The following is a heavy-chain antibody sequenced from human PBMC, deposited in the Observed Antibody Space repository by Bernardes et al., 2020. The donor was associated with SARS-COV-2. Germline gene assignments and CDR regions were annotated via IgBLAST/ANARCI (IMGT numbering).Heavy chain of an antibody. CDR2: ISYDGSNK. Sequence: GGSLRLSCAASGFTFSSYGMHWVRQAPGKGLEWVAVISYDGSNKYYADSVKGRFTISRDNSKNTLYLQMNSLRAEDTAVYYCAKDMDWYSSYYVTAFDYWGQGTLVTVSS. D-gene: IGHD6-13*01. V-gene: IGHV3-30*18. J-gene: IGHJ4*02. CDR3: AKDMDWYSSYYVTAFDY. CDR1: GFTFSSYG.